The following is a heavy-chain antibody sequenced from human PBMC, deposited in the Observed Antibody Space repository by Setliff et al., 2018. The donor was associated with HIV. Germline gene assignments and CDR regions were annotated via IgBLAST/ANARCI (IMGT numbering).Heavy chain of an antibody. CDR3: ARGGLLFGMMNYFDS. J-gene: IGHJ4*02. CDR2: IYPADSDT. D-gene: IGHD2-21*02. Sequence: ESLKISCKGSGYRFSTNWIGWVRQVPGKGLEWMGIIYPADSDTRYSPSFQGQVTISADKSISTAYLQWSSLKASDTAMYYCARGGLLFGMMNYFDSWGQGTLVTVSS. V-gene: IGHV5-51*01. CDR1: GYRFSTNW.